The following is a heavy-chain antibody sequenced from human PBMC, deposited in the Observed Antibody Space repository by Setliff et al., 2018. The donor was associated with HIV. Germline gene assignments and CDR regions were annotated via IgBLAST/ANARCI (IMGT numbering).Heavy chain of an antibody. CDR3: ATGSITIFGVVISGNYYYYMDV. CDR1: GGTFSSCT. J-gene: IGHJ6*03. V-gene: IGHV1-69*02. CDR2: IIPILGIA. D-gene: IGHD3-3*01. Sequence: SVKVSCKASGGTFSSCTISWVRQAPGQGLEWMGRIIPILGIANYAQKFQGRVTITADKSTSTAYMELSSLRSEDTAVYYCATGSITIFGVVISGNYYYYMDVWGKGTTVTVSS.